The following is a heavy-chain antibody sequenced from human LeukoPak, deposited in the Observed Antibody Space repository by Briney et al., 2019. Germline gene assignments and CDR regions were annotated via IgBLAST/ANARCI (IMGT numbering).Heavy chain of an antibody. Sequence: GGSLRLSCAASGFSLSGYWMHWVRQPPGKGLVWVTRISPEGSGIMYADSVKGRFTISRDTAKNTVYLQMNSLRDEDAAVYHCTRVQAGRSGLMDVWGRGTTVTVSS. CDR1: GFSLSGYW. J-gene: IGHJ6*02. D-gene: IGHD2-8*02. V-gene: IGHV3-74*03. CDR3: TRVQAGRSGLMDV. CDR2: ISPEGSGI.